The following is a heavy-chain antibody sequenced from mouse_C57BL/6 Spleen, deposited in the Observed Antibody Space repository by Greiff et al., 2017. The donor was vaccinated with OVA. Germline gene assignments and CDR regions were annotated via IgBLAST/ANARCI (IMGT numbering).Heavy chain of an antibody. CDR2: INPSNGGT. Sequence: QVQLQQPGTELVKPGASVKLSCKASGYTFTSYWMHWVKQRPGRGLEWIGNINPSNGGTNYNEKFKSKATLTVDKSSSTAYMRLSSLTSRGSAFYYCARPPFYYDSSSYYFDYWGQGTTLTVSA. CDR3: ARPPFYYDSSSYYFDY. V-gene: IGHV1-53*01. J-gene: IGHJ2*01. CDR1: GYTFTSYW. D-gene: IGHD1-1*01.